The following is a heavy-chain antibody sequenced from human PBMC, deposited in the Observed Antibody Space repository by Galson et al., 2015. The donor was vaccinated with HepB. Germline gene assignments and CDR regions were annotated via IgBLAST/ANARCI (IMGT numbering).Heavy chain of an antibody. Sequence: SLRLSCAASGFTLRTYSMNWVRQTPGKGLEWVSSISSRSLYIYYADSVKGRFTISRDNAKNSLSLQMNSLGAEDTAIYYCARAPLSPYCGGDRNSFLDAFDLWGQGTMVTVSS. V-gene: IGHV3-21*01. CDR1: GFTLRTYS. CDR3: ARAPLSPYCGGDRNSFLDAFDL. J-gene: IGHJ3*01. CDR2: ISSRSLYI. D-gene: IGHD2-21*02.